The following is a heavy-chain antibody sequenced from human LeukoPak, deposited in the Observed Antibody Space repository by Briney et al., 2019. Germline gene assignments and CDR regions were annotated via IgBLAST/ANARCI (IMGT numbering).Heavy chain of an antibody. D-gene: IGHD6-6*01. V-gene: IGHV3-74*01. CDR1: GFTFSSYW. CDR2: INSDGSST. J-gene: IGHJ4*02. Sequence: QPGGSLRLSCAASGFTFSSYWMHWVRQAPGKGLVWVSRINSDGSSTSYADSVKGRFTISRDNSKKTLYLQMSSLRAEDTAIYYCVKGGAYTTSSNFDYWGQGTLVTVSS. CDR3: VKGGAYTTSSNFDY.